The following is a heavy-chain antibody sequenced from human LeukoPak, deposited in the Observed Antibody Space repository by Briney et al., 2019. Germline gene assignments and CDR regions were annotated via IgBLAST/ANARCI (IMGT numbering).Heavy chain of an antibody. V-gene: IGHV1-24*01. CDR2: FDPEDGET. Sequence: EASVTVSCKVSGYTLTELSMHWVRQAPGKGLEWMGGFDPEDGETIYAQKFQGRVTMTEDTSTDTAYMELSSLRSEDTAVYYCATTKGDYDFWSGSSFWFDPWGQGTLVTVSS. CDR1: GYTLTELS. D-gene: IGHD3-3*01. J-gene: IGHJ5*02. CDR3: ATTKGDYDFWSGSSFWFDP.